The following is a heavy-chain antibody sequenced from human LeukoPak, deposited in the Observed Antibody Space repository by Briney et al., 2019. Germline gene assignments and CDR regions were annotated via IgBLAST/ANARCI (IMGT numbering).Heavy chain of an antibody. J-gene: IGHJ4*02. Sequence: GGSLRLSCTASVFSFSSYWMSWVRQAPGKGLEWVANIKPDGSDKYYVDSVKGRFTISRDNAKNSLYLQMNSLRAEDSALYYCARASAVAGTRDYWGQGTLVTVSS. CDR1: VFSFSSYW. D-gene: IGHD6-19*01. V-gene: IGHV3-7*01. CDR3: ARASAVAGTRDY. CDR2: IKPDGSDK.